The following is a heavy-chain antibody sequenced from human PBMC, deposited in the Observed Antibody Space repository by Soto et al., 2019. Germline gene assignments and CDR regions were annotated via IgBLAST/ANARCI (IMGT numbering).Heavy chain of an antibody. CDR2: MHYSGSS. J-gene: IGHJ4*02. CDR1: GGSISSYC. D-gene: IGHD1-26*01. Sequence: SETLSLTCTGSGGSISSYCWSWIRQPPGNGLEWIGYMHYSGSSNYNPFLKSRVTISVDTSKNQFSLKLSSVTAADTAVYYCARRGRYAYFDYRGQRTLVTVS. V-gene: IGHV4-59*08. CDR3: ARRGRYAYFDY.